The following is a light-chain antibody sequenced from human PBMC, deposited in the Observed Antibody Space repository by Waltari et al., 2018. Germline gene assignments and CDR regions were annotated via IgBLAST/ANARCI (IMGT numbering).Light chain of an antibody. J-gene: IGLJ2*01. CDR2: QDG. V-gene: IGLV3-1*01. CDR3: QAWDSSTAEV. Sequence: SYELTQPPSVSVSPGQTASITCSGEKLGDKYDCWYQQKAGQSPVLVIYQDGKRPSGIPERFSGSNSGNTATLTISETQAIDEADYYCQAWDSSTAEVFGGGTKLTVL. CDR1: KLGDKY.